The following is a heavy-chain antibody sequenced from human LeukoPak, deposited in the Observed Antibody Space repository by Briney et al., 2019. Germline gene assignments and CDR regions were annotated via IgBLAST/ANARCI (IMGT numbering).Heavy chain of an antibody. Sequence: ASVKVSCKASGYTFTSYGISWVRQAPGQGLEWMGWISAYNGNTNYAQKLQGRVTMTTDTSTSTAYMELRSLRSDDTAVYYCARFNGDLEDGYNSGYWGQGTLVTVSS. V-gene: IGHV1-18*01. J-gene: IGHJ4*02. CDR1: GYTFTSYG. D-gene: IGHD5-24*01. CDR3: ARFNGDLEDGYNSGY. CDR2: ISAYNGNT.